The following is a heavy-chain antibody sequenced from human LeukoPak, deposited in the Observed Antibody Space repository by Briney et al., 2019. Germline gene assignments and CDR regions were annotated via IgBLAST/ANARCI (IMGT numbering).Heavy chain of an antibody. CDR1: GGSFSGYY. Sequence: PSETLSLTCAVYGGSFSGYYWSWIRQPPGKGLEWIGEINHRGSTNYNPSLKSRVTISVDTSKSQFSLKLNSVTAADTAVYYCAREFSWHRGGFDPWGQGTLVTVSS. J-gene: IGHJ5*02. CDR2: INHRGST. V-gene: IGHV4-34*01. CDR3: AREFSWHRGGFDP. D-gene: IGHD6-13*01.